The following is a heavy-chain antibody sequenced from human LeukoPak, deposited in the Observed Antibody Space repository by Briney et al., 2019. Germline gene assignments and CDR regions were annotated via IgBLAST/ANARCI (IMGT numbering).Heavy chain of an antibody. CDR3: ARDRAPWDSSGWSSFDY. D-gene: IGHD6-19*01. V-gene: IGHV4-59*01. CDR2: IYYSGST. CDR1: GGSISSYY. Sequence: PSETLSLTCTVSGGSISSYYWSWIRQPPGKGLEWIGYIYYSGSTNYNPSLKSRVTISVDTSKNQFSLKLSSVTAADTAVYYCARDRAPWDSSGWSSFDYWGQGTLVTVSS. J-gene: IGHJ4*02.